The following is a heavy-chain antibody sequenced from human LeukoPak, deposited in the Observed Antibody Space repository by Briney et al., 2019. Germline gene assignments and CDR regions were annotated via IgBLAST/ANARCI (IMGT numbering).Heavy chain of an antibody. Sequence: SETLSLTCTVSGGSVRRGNYYWTWIRQPAGSGLEWIGRIYTSGTTDYNPSLRTRVTISADASRNQFSLNLSSVTAADTAVYYCAKHTSITYAHFDYWGQGTLVTVSS. D-gene: IGHD2-2*01. V-gene: IGHV4-61*02. CDR1: GGSVRRGNYY. CDR2: IYTSGTT. CDR3: AKHTSITYAHFDY. J-gene: IGHJ4*02.